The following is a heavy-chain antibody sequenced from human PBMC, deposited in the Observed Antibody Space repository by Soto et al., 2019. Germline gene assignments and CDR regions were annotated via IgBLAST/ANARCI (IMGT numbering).Heavy chain of an antibody. V-gene: IGHV1-18*01. CDR3: ARGLLAYFGMDV. J-gene: IGHJ6*02. Sequence: QLVQSGAEVKKPGASVKVSCKASGYRFSNYDISWVRQAPGQGLEWMAWISAHNGNKHYAEKFQGRVSTTTDTPTSTAYMEVRTLKTDDTAVYYCARGLLAYFGMDVWGQGTTVTVS. CDR2: ISAHNGNK. D-gene: IGHD1-26*01. CDR1: GYRFSNYD.